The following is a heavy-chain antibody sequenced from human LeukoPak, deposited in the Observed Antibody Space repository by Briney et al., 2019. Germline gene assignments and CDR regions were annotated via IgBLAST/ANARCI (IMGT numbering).Heavy chain of an antibody. V-gene: IGHV1-69*04. CDR3: ARRIAAAREDWYFDL. CDR2: IIPILGIA. D-gene: IGHD6-25*01. Sequence: SVKVSCKASGGTFSSYAISWVRQAPGQGLEWMGRIIPILGIANYAQKFQGRVTITADKSTSTAYMELSSLRSEDTAVYYCARRIAAAREDWYFDLWGRGTLVTVSS. J-gene: IGHJ2*01. CDR1: GGTFSSYA.